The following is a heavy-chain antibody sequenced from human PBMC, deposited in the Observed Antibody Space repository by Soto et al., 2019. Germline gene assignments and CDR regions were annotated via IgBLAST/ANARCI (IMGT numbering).Heavy chain of an antibody. J-gene: IGHJ5*02. CDR3: ARIYCNTTTCDSWFDP. D-gene: IGHD3-3*01. CDR1: GYSFTSYW. V-gene: IGHV5-10-1*01. CDR2: VDPRDSYV. Sequence: LGESLKISCKGSGYSFTSYWIGWVRQMPGKGLEWLGRVDPRDSYVTYNPSFEGHVTISADKSISTAYLQWGSLKASDTAMYFCARIYCNTTTCDSWFDPWGQGTLVTLSS.